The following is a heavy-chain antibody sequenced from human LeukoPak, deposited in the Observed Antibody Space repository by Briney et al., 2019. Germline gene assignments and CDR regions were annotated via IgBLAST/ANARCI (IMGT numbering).Heavy chain of an antibody. V-gene: IGHV3-7*01. CDR3: ARVAYYYDSSGYYHEFDY. CDR2: IKQAGSEK. D-gene: IGHD3-22*01. J-gene: IGHJ4*02. Sequence: GGSLRLSCAASGFTFSSYWMSWVRQAPGKGLEWVANIKQAGSEKYYVDSVKGRFTISRDNAKNSLYLQMNSLRAEDTAVYYCARVAYYYDSSGYYHEFDYWGQGTLVTVSS. CDR1: GFTFSSYW.